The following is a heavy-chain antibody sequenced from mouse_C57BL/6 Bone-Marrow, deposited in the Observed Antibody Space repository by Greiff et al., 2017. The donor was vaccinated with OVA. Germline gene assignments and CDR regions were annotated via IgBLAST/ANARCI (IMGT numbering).Heavy chain of an antibody. CDR1: GYTFTNYW. D-gene: IGHD2-3*01. CDR2: IYPGGGYT. V-gene: IGHV1-63*01. J-gene: IGHJ4*01. Sequence: QVQLQQSGAELVRPGTSVKMSCKASGYTFTNYWIGWAKQRPGHGLEWIGDIYPGGGYTNYNEKFKGKATLTADKSSSTAYMQFSSLTSEDSAIYYCARYGYYVNYAMDYWGQGTSVTVSS. CDR3: ARYGYYVNYAMDY.